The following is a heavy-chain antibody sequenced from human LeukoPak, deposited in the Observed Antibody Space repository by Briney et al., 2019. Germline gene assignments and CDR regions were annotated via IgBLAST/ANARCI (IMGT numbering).Heavy chain of an antibody. D-gene: IGHD3-22*01. CDR1: GYSFTSYW. CDR3: ASHTYYYDSSGPFDY. V-gene: IGHV5-51*01. Sequence: GESLKISCKGSGYSFTSYWIGRVRQMPGKGLEWMGIIYPGDSDTRYSPSFQGQVTISADKSISTAYLQWSSLKASDTAMYYCASHTYYYDSSGPFDYWGQGTLVTVSS. CDR2: IYPGDSDT. J-gene: IGHJ4*02.